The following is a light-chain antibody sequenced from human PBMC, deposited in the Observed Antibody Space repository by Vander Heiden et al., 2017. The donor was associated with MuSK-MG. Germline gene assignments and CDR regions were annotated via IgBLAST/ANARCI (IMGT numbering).Light chain of an antibody. CDR2: EVT. CDR1: NSAVGSYNL. V-gene: IGLV2-23*02. CDR3: CSYATGFTYV. J-gene: IGLJ1*01. Sequence: SALTQPASVSGSPVQSITFSCPGTNSAVGSYNLVSWYQHPPGRAPKVLIYEVTKRPAGVSNRFSGSKSGNTASLTISGRQDEDEADYYCCSYATGFTYVCGTGTKVTVL.